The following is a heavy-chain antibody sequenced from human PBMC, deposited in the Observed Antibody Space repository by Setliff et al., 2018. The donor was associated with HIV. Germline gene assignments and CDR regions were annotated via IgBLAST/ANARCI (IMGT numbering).Heavy chain of an antibody. Sequence: PGGSLRLSCAASGFTFSNAWMSWVRQAPGKGLEWVGRIKSKTDGGTTDYAAPVKGRFTISRDDSKNTLYLQMNSLKTEDTAVYYCTTDSGGISDCFDYWGQGTQVTVSS. J-gene: IGHJ4*02. CDR1: GFTFSNAW. CDR2: IKSKTDGGTT. V-gene: IGHV3-15*01. D-gene: IGHD6-13*01. CDR3: TTDSGGISDCFDY.